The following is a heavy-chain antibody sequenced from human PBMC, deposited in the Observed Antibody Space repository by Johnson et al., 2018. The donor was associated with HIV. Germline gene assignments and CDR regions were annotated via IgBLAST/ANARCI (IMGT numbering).Heavy chain of an antibody. J-gene: IGHJ3*02. CDR2: IWYDGSNK. CDR3: ANPTGSDAFDI. D-gene: IGHD1-1*01. Sequence: QVQLVESGGGVVQPGRPLRLSCAASGFTFSSYGIHWVRQAPGKGLEWVAVIWYDGSNKYYANSVKGRFTVSRDNSKNTLYLQMNSLRAEDTAVYYCANPTGSDAFDIWGQGTMVTVSS. CDR1: GFTFSSYG. V-gene: IGHV3-33*06.